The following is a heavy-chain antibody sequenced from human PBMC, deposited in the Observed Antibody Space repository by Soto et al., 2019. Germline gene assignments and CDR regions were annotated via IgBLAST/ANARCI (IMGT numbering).Heavy chain of an antibody. CDR3: GKVLVGATGHTDSHS. V-gene: IGHV4-39*01. CDR1: GGSIYRSGYY. Sequence: SETLSLTCTVSGGSIYRSGYYWGWIRQPPWRGLEWIGNIDYNGVTYSNPSLKSRVTISRDTSKNQFSLKLTSVTAADTALYYCGKVLVGATGHTDSHSWGPGTLVTVS. J-gene: IGHJ4*02. CDR2: IDYNGVT. D-gene: IGHD2-15*01.